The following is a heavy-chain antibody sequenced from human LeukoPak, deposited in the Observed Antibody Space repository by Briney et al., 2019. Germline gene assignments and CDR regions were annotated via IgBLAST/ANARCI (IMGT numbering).Heavy chain of an antibody. D-gene: IGHD3-10*01. V-gene: IGHV4-34*01. CDR3: ARGATLWFGERNWFDP. J-gene: IGHJ5*02. Sequence: SETLSLTCAVYGGSFSGYYWSWIRQPPGKGLEWIGEINHSGSTNYNPSLKSRVTISVDTSKNQFSLKLSSVTAADTAVYYCARGATLWFGERNWFDPWGQGTLVTVSS. CDR2: INHSGST. CDR1: GGSFSGYY.